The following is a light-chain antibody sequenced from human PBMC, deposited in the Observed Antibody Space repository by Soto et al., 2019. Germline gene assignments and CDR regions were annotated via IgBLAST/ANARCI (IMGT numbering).Light chain of an antibody. CDR2: DVS. CDR1: SSDVGGYNS. V-gene: IGLV2-14*03. CDR3: KSYTSRSPYV. Sequence: QSVLTQPASVSGSPGQSITISCTGTSSDVGGYNSVSWYQHHPGKAPKLMIYDVSNRSSGVSSRFSGSKPDNTASLTISGLQAEDEADYYCKSYTSRSPYVFGTGTKVTVL. J-gene: IGLJ1*01.